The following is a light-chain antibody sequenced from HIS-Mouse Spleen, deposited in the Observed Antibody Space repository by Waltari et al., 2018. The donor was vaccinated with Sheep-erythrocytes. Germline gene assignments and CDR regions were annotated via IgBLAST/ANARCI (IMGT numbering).Light chain of an antibody. V-gene: IGLV2-11*01. J-gene: IGLJ1*01. CDR1: SSDVGGYTY. CDR3: CSYAGSYNHV. Sequence: QSALTQPASVSGSPGQSITISCTGTSSDVGGYTYFSWYQQHPGKAPKLMIYDVSKRPSGVPDRFSGSKSGNTASLTISGLQAEDEADYYCCSYAGSYNHVFATGTKVTVL. CDR2: DVS.